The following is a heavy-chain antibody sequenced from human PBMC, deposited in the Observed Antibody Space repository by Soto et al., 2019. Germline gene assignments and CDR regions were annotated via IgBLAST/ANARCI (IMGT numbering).Heavy chain of an antibody. D-gene: IGHD6-6*01. V-gene: IGHV1-18*01. CDR1: GYTFTSYG. CDR2: ISAYNGNT. J-gene: IGHJ6*02. CDR3: AGGAECSSSPTSSYYEMVF. Sequence: ASVKGSCKASGYTFTSYGISWVRQAPGQGLEWMGWISAYNGNTNYAQKLQGRVTMTTDTSTSTAYMELRSLRSDDTAVYYWAGGAECSSSPTSSYYEMVFRGHGTTVSVSS.